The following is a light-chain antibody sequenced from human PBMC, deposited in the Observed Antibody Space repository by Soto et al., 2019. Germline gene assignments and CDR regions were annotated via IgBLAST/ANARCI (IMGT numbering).Light chain of an antibody. V-gene: IGKV1-8*01. Sequence: ALRMTQSPSSRSASTGDRVTITCRASQGISSYLAWYQQKPGKAPKLLIYAASTLQSGVPSRFSGSGSGTDFTLTISCLQSEDFATYYCQQYYSYPRTFGQGTKVEIK. CDR3: QQYYSYPRT. CDR2: AAS. J-gene: IGKJ1*01. CDR1: QGISSY.